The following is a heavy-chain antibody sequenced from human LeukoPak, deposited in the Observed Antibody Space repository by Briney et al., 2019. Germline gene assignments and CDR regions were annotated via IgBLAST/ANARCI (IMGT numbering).Heavy chain of an antibody. CDR3: AREYSSSCFDF. CDR2: INSNSGGT. V-gene: IGHV1-2*04. CDR1: GYTFTGNY. Sequence: GASVKVSCKASGYTFTGNYIHWVRQAPGQGLEWMGWINSNSGGTNYAQKFQGWVTMTRDTSISTAYMELSRLKSDDTAVYYCAREYSSSCFDFWGQGTLVTVSS. J-gene: IGHJ4*02. D-gene: IGHD6-13*01.